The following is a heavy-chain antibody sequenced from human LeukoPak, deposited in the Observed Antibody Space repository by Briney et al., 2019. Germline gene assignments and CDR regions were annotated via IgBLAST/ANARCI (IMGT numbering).Heavy chain of an antibody. D-gene: IGHD6-6*01. V-gene: IGHV3-30-3*01. Sequence: GGSLRLSCAASGFTFSSYAMHWVRQAPGKGLEWVAVISYDGSNKYYADSVKGRFTISRDNSKNTLYLQMNSLRAEDTAVYYCAREREQLVRDNWFDPWGQGTLVTVSS. J-gene: IGHJ5*02. CDR1: GFTFSSYA. CDR3: AREREQLVRDNWFDP. CDR2: ISYDGSNK.